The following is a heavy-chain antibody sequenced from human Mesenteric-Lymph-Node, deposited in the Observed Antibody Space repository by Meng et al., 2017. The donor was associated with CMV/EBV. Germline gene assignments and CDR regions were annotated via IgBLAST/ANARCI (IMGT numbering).Heavy chain of an antibody. CDR3: TRVEGRGDIDY. J-gene: IGHJ4*02. D-gene: IGHD1-26*01. Sequence: GESLKISCAASGFTFSDYYMSWIRQAPGKGLEWVSYISSSGSTIYYADSVKGRSTISRDNAKNSLYLQMNSLRAEDTAVYYCTRVEGRGDIDYWGQGTLVTVSS. CDR2: ISSSGSTI. V-gene: IGHV3-11*04. CDR1: GFTFSDYY.